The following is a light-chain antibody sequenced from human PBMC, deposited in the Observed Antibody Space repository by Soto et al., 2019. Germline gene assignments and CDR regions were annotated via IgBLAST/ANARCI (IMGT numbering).Light chain of an antibody. CDR2: DNI. CDR3: QSYDSSLSGSGV. V-gene: IGLV1-40*01. CDR1: SSNIGAGYD. J-gene: IGLJ1*01. Sequence: QSVLTQPPSVSGAPGQRVTISCTGSSSNIGAGYDVHWYQQLPGTAPKLLIYDNINRPSGVPDRFSGSKSGTSASLAITGLQAEDEADYYCQSYDSSLSGSGVFGTGTKLTVL.